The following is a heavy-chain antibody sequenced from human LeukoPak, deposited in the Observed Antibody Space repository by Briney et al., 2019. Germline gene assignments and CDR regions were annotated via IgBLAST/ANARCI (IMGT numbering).Heavy chain of an antibody. Sequence: SETLCLTCTASGVSISSYSWSWIRQPPGKGLEWIGSINYSGSTNYNPSLKSRVTISVDTSKNHITQMLIYITTADAAVSYCARVPASFRAAAGRRSYYYYYYMDVWGKGTTVTVSS. CDR2: INYSGST. D-gene: IGHD6-13*01. CDR3: ARVPASFRAAAGRRSYYYYYYMDV. V-gene: IGHV4-59*01. CDR1: GVSISSYS. J-gene: IGHJ6*03.